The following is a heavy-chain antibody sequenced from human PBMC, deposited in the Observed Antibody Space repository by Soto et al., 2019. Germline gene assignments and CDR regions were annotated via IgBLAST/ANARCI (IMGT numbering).Heavy chain of an antibody. Sequence: SETLYLTCAVYGGSFSSYYWSWIRQPAGKGLEWIGRIYTSGSTNYNPSLKSRVTMSVDTSKNQFSLKLSSVTAADTAVYYCARGDYSNSDYYYYYGMDVWGQGATVTVSS. CDR3: ARGDYSNSDYYYYYGMDV. D-gene: IGHD4-4*01. V-gene: IGHV4-59*10. J-gene: IGHJ6*02. CDR1: GGSFSSYY. CDR2: IYTSGST.